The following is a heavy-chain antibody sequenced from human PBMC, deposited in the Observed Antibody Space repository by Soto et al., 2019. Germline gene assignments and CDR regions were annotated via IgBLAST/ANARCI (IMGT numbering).Heavy chain of an antibody. CDR2: IWQDGSKK. D-gene: IGHD6-13*01. V-gene: IGHV3-7*03. CDR1: GFTXSSYA. Sequence: XGSLRLSCAASGFTXSSYAMHWVRQAPGKGLEWVADIWQDGSKKYYADSVKGRFTISRDNAKNSLYLQMNSLRAEDTAVYYCARDLYSSSSWYLGYYYYGMDVWGQGTTVTVSS. J-gene: IGHJ6*02. CDR3: ARDLYSSSSWYLGYYYYGMDV.